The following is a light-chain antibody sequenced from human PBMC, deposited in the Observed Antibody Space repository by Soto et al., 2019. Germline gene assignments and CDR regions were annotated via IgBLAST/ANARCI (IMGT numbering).Light chain of an antibody. CDR2: EVS. Sequence: QSALTQPRSVSGSPGPAGTISCTGTSSDVGGYDYVSRYQQQPCKAPNLMIYEVSRRPSGVPERFSGSKSGNTASLTVSGLRGDDEADYYCCSYVGGYNGVFGGGTQLTVL. V-gene: IGLV2-11*01. J-gene: IGLJ3*02. CDR1: SSDVGGYDY. CDR3: CSYVGGYNGV.